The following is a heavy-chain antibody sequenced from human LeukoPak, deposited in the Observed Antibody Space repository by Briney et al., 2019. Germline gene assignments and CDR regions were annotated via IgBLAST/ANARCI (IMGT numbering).Heavy chain of an antibody. J-gene: IGHJ4*02. CDR2: ISWNSGSI. CDR3: AGGGIYYGAAFDF. CDR1: GFTFDDYA. Sequence: GGSLRLSCAASGFTFDDYAMHWVRQAPGKGLEWVSGISWNSGSIGYADSVKGRFTISRDNAKNSLYLQMNSLRAEDTALYYCAGGGIYYGAAFDFWGQGTLVTVSS. D-gene: IGHD1-26*01. V-gene: IGHV3-9*01.